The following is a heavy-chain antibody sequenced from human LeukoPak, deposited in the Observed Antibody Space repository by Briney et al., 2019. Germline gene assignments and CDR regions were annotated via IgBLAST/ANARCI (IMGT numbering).Heavy chain of an antibody. CDR2: ISRDGSEK. J-gene: IGHJ6*03. Sequence: GGSLRLSCEASGDTLSDYAMHWACQAPGKGLEWVAVISRDGSEKNYADSVKGRFIISRDNSKNTLYIELNNLRAEDTALYFCAKDGSWGDYQFYFYMDVWGKGTTVTVSS. D-gene: IGHD3-16*01. CDR1: GDTLSDYA. V-gene: IGHV3-30*18. CDR3: AKDGSWGDYQFYFYMDV.